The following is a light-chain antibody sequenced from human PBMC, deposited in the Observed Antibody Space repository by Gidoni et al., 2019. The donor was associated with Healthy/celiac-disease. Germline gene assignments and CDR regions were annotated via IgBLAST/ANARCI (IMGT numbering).Light chain of an antibody. J-gene: IGKJ2*01. CDR2: AAS. CDR3: QQSYSTPT. V-gene: IGKV1-39*01. CDR1: QSISSY. Sequence: DIKMTQSPSSLSASVGDRVTITRRASQSISSYLHWYQQKPGNAPKLLIYAASSLQSGVPSRFSGSGSGTDFTLTISSLQPEDFATYYCQQSYSTPTFGQGTKLEIK.